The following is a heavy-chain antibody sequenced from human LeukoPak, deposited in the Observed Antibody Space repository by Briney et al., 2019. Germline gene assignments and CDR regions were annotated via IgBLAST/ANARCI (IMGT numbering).Heavy chain of an antibody. D-gene: IGHD3-16*01. CDR3: AKVRWGSDNALDS. CDR2: INDDETST. J-gene: IGHJ4*02. CDR1: GFSFSSSW. Sequence: PGGSLRLSCAASGFSFSSSWMHWVRQVPGKGLEWVSRINDDETSTTYADSVKGRITISRDNSMNTLYLQMNSLRAEDTAVYYCAKVRWGSDNALDSWGQGTLVTGSS. V-gene: IGHV3-74*01.